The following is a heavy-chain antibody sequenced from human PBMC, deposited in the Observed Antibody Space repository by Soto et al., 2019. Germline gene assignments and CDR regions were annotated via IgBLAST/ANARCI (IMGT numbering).Heavy chain of an antibody. CDR3: ARERDYYYYGMDV. CDR1: GGSFSGYY. J-gene: IGHJ6*02. CDR2: INHSGST. Sequence: PSETLSLTCAVYGGSFSGYYWSWIRQPPGKGLEWIGEINHSGSTNYNPSLKSRVTISVDTSKNQFSLKLSSVTAADTAVYYCARERDYYYYGMDVWGQGTTVTVSS. V-gene: IGHV4-34*01.